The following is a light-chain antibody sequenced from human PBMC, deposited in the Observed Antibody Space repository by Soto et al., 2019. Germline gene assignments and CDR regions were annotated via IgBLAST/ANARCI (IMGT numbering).Light chain of an antibody. V-gene: IGKV1-5*03. CDR3: QQFDSFPFT. CDR1: QSISSW. CDR2: KAS. J-gene: IGKJ2*01. Sequence: DIQMTQSPSTLSASVGDRVTITCRASQSISSWLAWFQQKPGKAPKLLIYKASSLESGVQSRFSGSGSGTELTLTISSLQPDDSATYYCQQFDSFPFTFGQGTQLEIK.